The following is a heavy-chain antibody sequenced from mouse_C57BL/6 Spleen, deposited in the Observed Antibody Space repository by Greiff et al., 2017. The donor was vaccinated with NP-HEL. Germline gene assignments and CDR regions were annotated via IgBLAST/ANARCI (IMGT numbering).Heavy chain of an antibody. V-gene: IGHV1-43*01. CDR3: ARGDYYGSSYGFDYYAMDY. J-gene: IGHJ4*01. D-gene: IGHD1-1*01. CDR1: GYSFTGYY. CDR2: INPSTGGT. Sequence: VQLQQSGPELVKPGASVKISCKASGYSFTGYYMHWVKQSSEKSLEWIGEINPSTGGTSYNQKFKGKATLTVDKSSSTAYMQLKSLTSEDSAVYYCARGDYYGSSYGFDYYAMDYWGQGTSVTVSS.